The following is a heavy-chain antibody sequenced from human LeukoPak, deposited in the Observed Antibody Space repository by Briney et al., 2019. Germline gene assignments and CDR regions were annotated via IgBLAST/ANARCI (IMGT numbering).Heavy chain of an antibody. J-gene: IGHJ3*02. Sequence: SETLSLTCTVSGGSISSYYWSWIRQPPGKGLEWIGYIYYSGSTNYNPSLKSRVTISVDTSKNQFSLKLSSVTAADTAVYYCAGALIRDKQSAFDIWGQGTMVTVSS. V-gene: IGHV4-59*01. CDR3: AGALIRDKQSAFDI. D-gene: IGHD2-21*01. CDR1: GGSISSYY. CDR2: IYYSGST.